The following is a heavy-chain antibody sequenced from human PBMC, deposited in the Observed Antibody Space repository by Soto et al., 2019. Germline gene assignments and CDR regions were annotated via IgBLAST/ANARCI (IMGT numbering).Heavy chain of an antibody. CDR3: ARCGCLTTVTTKAHSFDM. CDR1: GYTFTSYG. D-gene: IGHD4-17*01. CDR2: ISAYNGNT. Sequence: QVQLVQSGAEVKKPGASVKVSCKASGYTFTSYGISWVRQAPGQGLEWMGWISAYNGNTNYAQKLQGRVTLTTDTSTSTAYMELRSLRSDVTAVYYCARCGCLTTVTTKAHSFDMWGQGTMVTVSS. J-gene: IGHJ3*02. V-gene: IGHV1-18*01.